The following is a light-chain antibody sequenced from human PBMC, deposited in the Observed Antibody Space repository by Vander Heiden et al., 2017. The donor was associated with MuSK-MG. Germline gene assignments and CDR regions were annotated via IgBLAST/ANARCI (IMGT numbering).Light chain of an antibody. CDR3: QHRSNWPEIT. CDR2: DAS. V-gene: IGKV3-11*01. Sequence: EIVLTQSPATLSLSPGERATLSCRASQSVSSYLAWYQQKPGQAPRLLIYDASNRATGIPARFSGSGYGTDFTLTISSREPEDFAVYYCQHRSNWPEITFGQGTLLEIK. J-gene: IGKJ5*01. CDR1: QSVSSY.